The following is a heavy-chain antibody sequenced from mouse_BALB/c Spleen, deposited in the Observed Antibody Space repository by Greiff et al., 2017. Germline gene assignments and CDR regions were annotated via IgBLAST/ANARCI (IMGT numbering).Heavy chain of an antibody. CDR3: ARGVRRNAMDY. CDR1: GFSLTSYG. V-gene: IGHV2-2*02. CDR2: IWSGGST. D-gene: IGHD2-14*01. J-gene: IGHJ4*01. Sequence: QVQLQQSGPGLVQPSQSLSITCTVSGFSLTSYGVHWVRQSPGKGLEWLGVIWSGGSTDYNAAFISRLSISKDNSKSQVFFKMNSLQANDTAIYYCARGVRRNAMDYWGQGTSVTVSS.